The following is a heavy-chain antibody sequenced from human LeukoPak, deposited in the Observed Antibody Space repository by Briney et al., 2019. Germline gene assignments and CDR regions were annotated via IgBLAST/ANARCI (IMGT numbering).Heavy chain of an antibody. V-gene: IGHV3-30-3*01. Sequence: GRSLRLSCAASRCTFSSYAVHWVRQAPGKGLEWVAVISYDGSNKYYADSVKGRFTISRDNSENTLYLQMNSLRAEDTAVYYCARDDYGDYVDYWGQGTLVTVSS. CDR3: ARDDYGDYVDY. CDR2: ISYDGSNK. J-gene: IGHJ4*02. D-gene: IGHD4-17*01. CDR1: RCTFSSYA.